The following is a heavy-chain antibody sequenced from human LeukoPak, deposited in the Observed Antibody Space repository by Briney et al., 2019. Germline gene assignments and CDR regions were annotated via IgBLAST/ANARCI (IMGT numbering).Heavy chain of an antibody. CDR3: AKEPSDSSPPVGAPHFDY. CDR1: GFTFSSYA. D-gene: IGHD3-22*01. CDR2: ISGSGGST. V-gene: IGHV3-23*01. J-gene: IGHJ4*02. Sequence: PGASLRLSCAASGFTFSSYAMSWVRQAPGKGLEWVSAISGSGGSTYYADSVKGRFTISRDNSKNTLYLQMNSLRAEDTAVYYCAKEPSDSSPPVGAPHFDYWGQGTLVTVSS.